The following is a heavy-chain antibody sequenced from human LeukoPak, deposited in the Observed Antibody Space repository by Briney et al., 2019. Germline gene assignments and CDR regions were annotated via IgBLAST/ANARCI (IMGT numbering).Heavy chain of an antibody. V-gene: IGHV1-69*05. CDR2: IIPIFGTA. J-gene: IGHJ6*03. CDR1: GYTFTSYY. Sequence: GASVKVSCKASGYTFTSYYMHWVRQAPGQGLEWMGGIIPIFGTANYAQKFQGRVTITTDESTSTAYMELSSLRSEDTAVYYCARLLLDYYYYMDVWGKGTTVTVSS. CDR3: ARLLLDYYYYMDV.